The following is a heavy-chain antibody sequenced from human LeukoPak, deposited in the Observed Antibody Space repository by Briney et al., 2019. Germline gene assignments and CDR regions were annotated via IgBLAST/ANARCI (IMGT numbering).Heavy chain of an antibody. CDR1: GYTLTELS. Sequence: GASVKVSCKVSGYTLTELSMHWVRQAPGKGLEWMGGFDPEDGETIYAQKFQGRVTMTEDTSTDTAYMGLSSLRSEDTAVYYCATAHGDSVVNAFDIWGQGTMVTVSS. D-gene: IGHD4-17*01. CDR2: FDPEDGET. CDR3: ATAHGDSVVNAFDI. J-gene: IGHJ3*02. V-gene: IGHV1-24*01.